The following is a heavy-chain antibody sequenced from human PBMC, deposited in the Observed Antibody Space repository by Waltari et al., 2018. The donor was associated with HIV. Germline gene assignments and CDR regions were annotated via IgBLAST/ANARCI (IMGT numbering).Heavy chain of an antibody. J-gene: IGHJ4*02. CDR3: ARGFLWFGEGYFDS. V-gene: IGHV3-53*01. CDR1: GFTVSSNY. CDR2: IYSGGST. Sequence: EVQLMESGGGLIQPGGSLRLSCAASGFTVSSNYMSWVRQAPGKGLEGVSVIYSGGSTYYAESVKGRFTISRDNSKNTLYLQMNSLRAEDTAVYYCARGFLWFGEGYFDSWGQGTLVTVSS. D-gene: IGHD3-10*01.